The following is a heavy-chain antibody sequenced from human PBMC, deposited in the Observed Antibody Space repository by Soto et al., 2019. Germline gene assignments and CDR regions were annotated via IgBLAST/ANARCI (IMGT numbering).Heavy chain of an antibody. CDR1: GFTFGTYA. CDR3: ANHVQTAMVLGAYFES. CDR2: VRGSGGNT. V-gene: IGHV3-23*01. Sequence: VQLLESGGGLVQPGGSLRLSCAASGFTFGTYAMSWVRQGPGRGLEWVSGVRGSGGNTYYADSVEGRFTISRDNSKNTLYLQMSSLTVEDTAVFYCANHVQTAMVLGAYFESWGQGTRVTVSS. D-gene: IGHD5-18*01. J-gene: IGHJ4*02.